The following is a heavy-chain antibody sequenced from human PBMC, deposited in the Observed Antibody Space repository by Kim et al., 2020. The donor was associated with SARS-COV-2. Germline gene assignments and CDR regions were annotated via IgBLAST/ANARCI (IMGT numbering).Heavy chain of an antibody. D-gene: IGHD3-9*01. J-gene: IGHJ6*03. Sequence: GGSLRLSCAGSGLIFSDYAMSWVRQAPGKGLEWVSGISGTGGRTYYADSVKGRFTISRDDSKSTLYLQVNSLRAEDTAVYFCAKDSGRDILSGTDYYYY. CDR2: ISGTGGRT. CDR3: AKDSGRDILSGTDYYYY. CDR1: GLIFSDYA. V-gene: IGHV3-23*01.